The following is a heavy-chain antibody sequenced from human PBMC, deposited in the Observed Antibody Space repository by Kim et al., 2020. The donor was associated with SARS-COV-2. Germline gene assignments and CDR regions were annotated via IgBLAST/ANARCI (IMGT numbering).Heavy chain of an antibody. CDR3: AQDIGRGHIATLDY. J-gene: IGHJ4*02. Sequence: ADSVNARFTISRDSAKNSLYLQMNSLRAEDTALYYCAQDIGRGHIATLDYWGQGTLVTVSS. V-gene: IGHV3-9*01. D-gene: IGHD2-21*01.